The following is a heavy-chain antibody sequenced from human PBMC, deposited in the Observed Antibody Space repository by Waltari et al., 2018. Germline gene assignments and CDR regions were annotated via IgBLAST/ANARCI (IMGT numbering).Heavy chain of an antibody. CDR2: MYYSGIT. CDR3: ATSPGPGYSSGFVYFDY. D-gene: IGHD6-19*01. J-gene: IGHJ4*02. Sequence: QVQLQESGPGLVKPSETLSLTCTVSGGSISRNSYYWGWIRQPPGKGLEWIGSMYYSGITYYNPSLKSRLTISVDTSKNQFSLKLSSVTAADTAVYFCATSPGPGYSSGFVYFDYWGQGTLAIVSS. CDR1: GGSISRNSYY. V-gene: IGHV4-39*01.